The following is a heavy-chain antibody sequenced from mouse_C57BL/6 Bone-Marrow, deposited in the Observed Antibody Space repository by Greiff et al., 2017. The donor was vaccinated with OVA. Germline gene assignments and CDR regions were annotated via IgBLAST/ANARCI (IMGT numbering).Heavy chain of an antibody. CDR1: GFNIKNTY. CDR3: ARYAHYYGSSHYWYFDV. D-gene: IGHD1-1*01. Sequence: EVMLVESVAELVRPGASVKLSCTASGFNIKNTYMHWVKQRPEQGLEWIGRIDPANGNTKYAPKFQGKATITADTSSNTAYLQLSSLTSEDTAIYYCARYAHYYGSSHYWYFDVWGTGTTVTVSS. CDR2: IDPANGNT. J-gene: IGHJ1*03. V-gene: IGHV14-3*01.